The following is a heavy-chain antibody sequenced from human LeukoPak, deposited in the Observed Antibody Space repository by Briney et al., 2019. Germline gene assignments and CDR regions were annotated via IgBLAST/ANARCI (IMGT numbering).Heavy chain of an antibody. V-gene: IGHV4-38-2*01. J-gene: IGHJ6*03. D-gene: IGHD3-3*01. Sequence: SETLSLTCGVSGYLINIAYYWVWIRQPPGKGLGWIGSVYHPDSTYYNPSHKSRVTMSVDPSRNQFSLRLSFVTAADTAVYYCARQYDAYFYYYLDLWGTGTTVTVSS. CDR1: GYLINIAYY. CDR2: VYHPDST. CDR3: ARQYDAYFYYYLDL.